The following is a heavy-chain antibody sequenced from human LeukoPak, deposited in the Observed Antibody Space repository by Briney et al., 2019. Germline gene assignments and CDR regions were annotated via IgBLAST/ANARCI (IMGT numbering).Heavy chain of an antibody. CDR1: GFIFSDYE. D-gene: IGHD3-10*01. J-gene: IGHJ4*02. CDR3: ARGNYGFDY. CDR2: IISDGSTT. V-gene: IGHV3-74*01. Sequence: GASLRLSCAASGFIFSDYEMYWVRQAPGKGLVWVSRIISDGSTTNYADSVKDRFTISRDNAKNTVYLQMNSLRAEDTAVYYCARGNYGFDYWGQGTLVTVSS.